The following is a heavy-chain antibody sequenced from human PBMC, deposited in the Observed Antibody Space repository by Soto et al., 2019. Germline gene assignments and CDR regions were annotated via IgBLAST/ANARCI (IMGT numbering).Heavy chain of an antibody. CDR1: GFSFSDYS. D-gene: IGHD3-10*01. V-gene: IGHV3-64D*08. J-gene: IGHJ4*02. Sequence: GGSLRLSCAASGFSFSDYSMNWVRQAPGKGLECVSSISSNGGSTYYADSVKGRFTISRDNSKNTLYLQMSSLRAEDTAVYYCVKDPNYYGSGSYYFLPHFDCWGQGTLVTVSS. CDR3: VKDPNYYGSGSYYFLPHFDC. CDR2: ISSNGGST.